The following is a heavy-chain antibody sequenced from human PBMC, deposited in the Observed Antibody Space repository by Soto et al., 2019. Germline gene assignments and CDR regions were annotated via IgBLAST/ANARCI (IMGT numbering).Heavy chain of an antibody. D-gene: IGHD6-13*01. CDR2: IYYSGST. CDR1: GGSISSSSYY. Sequence: QLQLQESGPGLVKPSETLSLTCTVSGGSISSSSYYWGWIRQPPGKGLEWIGSIYYSGSTYYNPSLKSRVTISVDTSKNQFSLKLSSVTAADTAVYYCASSSWFCGYGMDVWGQGTTVTVSS. J-gene: IGHJ6*02. CDR3: ASSSWFCGYGMDV. V-gene: IGHV4-39*01.